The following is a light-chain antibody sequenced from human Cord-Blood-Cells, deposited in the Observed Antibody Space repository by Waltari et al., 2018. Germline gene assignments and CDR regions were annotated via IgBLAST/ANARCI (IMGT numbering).Light chain of an antibody. V-gene: IGLV2-23*01. CDR3: CSYAGSSWV. Sequence: QSALTPPASVSGSPGQSITISCTGTSSDVWSYNLFSWYQQHPGKAPKLMIYEGSTRPSGVSNRFSGSKSGNTASLTISGLQAEDEADYYCCSYAGSSWVFGGGTKLTVL. J-gene: IGLJ3*02. CDR1: SSDVWSYNL. CDR2: EGS.